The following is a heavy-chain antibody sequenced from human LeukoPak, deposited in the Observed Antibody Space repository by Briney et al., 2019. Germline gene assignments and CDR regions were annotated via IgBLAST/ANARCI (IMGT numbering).Heavy chain of an antibody. J-gene: IGHJ6*02. CDR2: ISSSGSTI. D-gene: IGHD3-10*01. Sequence: GGSLRLSCAASGFTFSDYYMSWIRQAPGKGLEWVSYISSSGSTIYYADSVKGRFTISRDNAKNSLYLQMNSLRAEDTAVYYCAGLYGSGSYYKGGYYYGMDVWGQGTTVTVSS. V-gene: IGHV3-11*01. CDR3: AGLYGSGSYYKGGYYYGMDV. CDR1: GFTFSDYY.